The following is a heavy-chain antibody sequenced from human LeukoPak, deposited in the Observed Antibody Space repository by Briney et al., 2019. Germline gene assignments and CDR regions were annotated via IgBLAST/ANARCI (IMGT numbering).Heavy chain of an antibody. V-gene: IGHV3-30*18. J-gene: IGHJ6*02. CDR1: GFTFSSYG. CDR3: AKDLVVAATGGYYYYGMDV. CDR2: ISYDGSNK. Sequence: GGSLRLSCAASGFTFSSYGMHWVRQAPGKGLEWVAVISYDGSNKYYADSVKGRFTISRDNSKNTLYLQMNSLRAEDTAVYYCAKDLVVAATGGYYYYGMDVWGQGTTVTVSS. D-gene: IGHD2-15*01.